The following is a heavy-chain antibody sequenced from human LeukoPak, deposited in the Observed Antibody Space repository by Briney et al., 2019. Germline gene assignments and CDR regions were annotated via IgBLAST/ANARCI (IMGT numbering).Heavy chain of an antibody. V-gene: IGHV3-23*01. CDR2: ISGSGDST. D-gene: IGHD1-1*01. CDR3: ATNRTTGGHRFDY. CDR1: GFTFSSFA. J-gene: IGHJ4*02. Sequence: GGSLRLSCTASGFTFSSFAMSWVRQAPGKGLDWVSAISGSGDSTSYADSVRGRFIISRDNSKNTLYLQMDSLRAEDTAVYYCATNRTTGGHRFDYWGQGTLVTVPS.